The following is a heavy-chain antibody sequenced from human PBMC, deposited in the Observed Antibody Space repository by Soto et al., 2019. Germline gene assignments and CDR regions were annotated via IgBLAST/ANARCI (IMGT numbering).Heavy chain of an antibody. CDR1: GYTFTSYA. V-gene: IGHV1-3*05. J-gene: IGHJ5*02. CDR2: INAGNGNT. Sequence: QVQLVQSGAEEKKPGASVKVSCKASGYTFTSYAMHWVRQAPGQRLEWMGWINAGNGNTKYSQKFQGRVTITRDSSASKAYMELSSLRSDDTAVYYCARGCGWYVWFDPWGQGTLVTVSS. D-gene: IGHD6-19*01. CDR3: ARGCGWYVWFDP.